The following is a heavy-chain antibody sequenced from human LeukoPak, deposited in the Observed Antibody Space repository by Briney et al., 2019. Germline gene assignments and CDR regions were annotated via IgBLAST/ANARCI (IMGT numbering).Heavy chain of an antibody. V-gene: IGHV4-59*08. CDR3: GRHFTGTSGNYYTDS. CDR1: GDSISNNY. J-gene: IGHJ5*01. D-gene: IGHD3-10*01. Sequence: PSETLSLTCTVSGDSISNNYWNWIRQPPGKGLEWIGYISSTGSNDYNPSLKSRVTMSVYTSRNLFSLRLTSVTAADTAVYYCGRHFTGTSGNYYTDSWGQGTLVTVSS. CDR2: ISSTGSN.